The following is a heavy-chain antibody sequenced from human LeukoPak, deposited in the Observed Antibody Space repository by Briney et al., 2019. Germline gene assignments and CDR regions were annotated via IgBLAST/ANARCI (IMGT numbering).Heavy chain of an antibody. D-gene: IGHD3-10*01. CDR3: ARYCSTSGTKAFGI. V-gene: IGHV4-59*01. Sequence: SETLSLTCTVSGDPISSYYWSWIRQPPGKGLEWIGYIYYTGITKYNPSLKSRVTMSVDTSKNQFSLKLTSVTAADTAVYYCARYCSTSGTKAFGIWGQGTMVTVSS. J-gene: IGHJ3*02. CDR1: GDPISSYY. CDR2: IYYTGIT.